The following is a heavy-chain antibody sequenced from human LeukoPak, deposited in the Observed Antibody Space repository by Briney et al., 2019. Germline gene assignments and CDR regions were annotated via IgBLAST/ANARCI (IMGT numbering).Heavy chain of an antibody. CDR1: GFTFSNYA. D-gene: IGHD2-8*02. V-gene: IGHV3-23*01. Sequence: GGSLRLSCAASGFTFSNYAMSWVRQAPGKGLEWVSGISPSGDITYYTDSVRGRFTISRDNFKNTLSLQVNSLRAEDTAIYYCATYRQVLLPFESWGQGTLVTVSS. CDR2: ISPSGDIT. J-gene: IGHJ4*02. CDR3: ATYRQVLLPFES.